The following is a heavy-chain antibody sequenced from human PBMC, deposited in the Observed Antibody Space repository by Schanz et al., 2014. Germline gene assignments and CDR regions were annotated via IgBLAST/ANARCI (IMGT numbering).Heavy chain of an antibody. CDR3: ARASGAMGPSRYYIDV. CDR1: GYTFTSYD. D-gene: IGHD3-10*01. CDR2: MNPNSGNT. J-gene: IGHJ6*03. Sequence: QVQLVQSGAEVKKPGASVKVSCKASGYTFTSYDINWVRQATGQGLEWMGWMNPNSGNTGYAQKFQDRVTMTRHTSRSDAYMELNCLRSEDTAVYYCARASGAMGPSRYYIDVWGKGTTVTVSS. V-gene: IGHV1-8*01.